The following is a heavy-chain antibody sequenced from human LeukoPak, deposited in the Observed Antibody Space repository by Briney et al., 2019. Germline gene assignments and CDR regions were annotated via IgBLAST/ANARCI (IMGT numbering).Heavy chain of an antibody. J-gene: IGHJ5*02. Sequence: SQTLSLTCAVSGGSISSGDYSWSWIRQPPGKGLEWVGYIFQSGSTYYNPSLKSRVTISVDRSKNQFSLKLSSVTAADTAVYYCARVGSDWNDVRYNWFDPWGQGTLVTVSS. V-gene: IGHV4-30-2*01. D-gene: IGHD1-1*01. CDR1: GGSISSGDYS. CDR3: ARVGSDWNDVRYNWFDP. CDR2: IFQSGST.